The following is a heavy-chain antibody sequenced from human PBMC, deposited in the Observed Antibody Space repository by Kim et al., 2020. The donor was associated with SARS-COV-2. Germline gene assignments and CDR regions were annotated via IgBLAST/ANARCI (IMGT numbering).Heavy chain of an antibody. Sequence: SETLSLTCTVSGASISTYYWSWIRQPPGKGLEWIGCMFHSGSTNYNPSLKSRVTISVDTSKNQFSLKLSSVTAADTAVYYCASGGWFTFYLDYWGQGTLVTVSS. V-gene: IGHV4-59*01. CDR3: ASGGWFTFYLDY. CDR1: GASISTYY. CDR2: MFHSGST. J-gene: IGHJ4*02. D-gene: IGHD6-19*01.